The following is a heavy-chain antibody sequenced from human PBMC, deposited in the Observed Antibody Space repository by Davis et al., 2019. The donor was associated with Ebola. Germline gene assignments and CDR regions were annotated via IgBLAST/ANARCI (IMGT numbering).Heavy chain of an antibody. CDR2: IWYDGSNK. V-gene: IGHV3-33*06. D-gene: IGHD3-16*01. J-gene: IGHJ6*03. CDR1: GFTFSSYW. CDR3: AKGGIWFYYYMDV. Sequence: GESLKISCAASGFTFSSYWMHWVRQAPGKGLEWVAVIWYDGSNKYYADSVKGRFTISRDNSKNTLYLQMNSLRAEDTAVYYCAKGGIWFYYYMDVWGKGTTVTVSS.